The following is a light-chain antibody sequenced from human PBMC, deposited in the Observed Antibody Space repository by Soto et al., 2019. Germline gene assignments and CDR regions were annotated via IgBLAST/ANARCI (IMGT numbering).Light chain of an antibody. J-gene: IGKJ3*01. CDR3: QQFHKYPST. V-gene: IGKV1-9*01. CDR1: QGISSY. Sequence: IPLTQFPPFPSAYVDDRVTITCRASQGISSYLAWSQQKPGKAPKLLIYAASTLQSGVPSRFSGSGSGTEFTLTISSLQPEDFATYYCQQFHKYPSTFGRGTKVDI. CDR2: AAS.